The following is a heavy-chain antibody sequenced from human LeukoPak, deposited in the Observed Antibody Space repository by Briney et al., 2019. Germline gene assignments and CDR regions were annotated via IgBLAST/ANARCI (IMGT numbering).Heavy chain of an antibody. Sequence: SQTLSLTCTVSGGSISSGGYYWSWIRQHPGKGLGWIGYIYYSGSTYYNPSLKSRVTISVDTSKNQFSLKLSSVTAADTAVYYCARDLAGYYYYMDVWGKGTTVTVSS. J-gene: IGHJ6*03. CDR3: ARDLAGYYYYMDV. CDR1: GGSISSGGYY. D-gene: IGHD3-3*02. CDR2: IYYSGST. V-gene: IGHV4-31*03.